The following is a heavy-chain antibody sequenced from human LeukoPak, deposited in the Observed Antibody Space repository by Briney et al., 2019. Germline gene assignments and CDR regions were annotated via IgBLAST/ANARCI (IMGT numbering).Heavy chain of an antibody. J-gene: IGHJ6*02. Sequence: RTSETLSFTCTVFGGSFTDYFWTWIRHSPGKELKWIGEINDYTGDSKYNPSLNSRVSISLEKSKNQLSLELRSVTAADTAVYYCARGRIAKIVVVHSFSYGMDVWGQGTTVTVSS. V-gene: IGHV4-34*01. CDR1: GGSFTDYF. CDR3: ARGRIAKIVVVHSFSYGMDV. D-gene: IGHD3-22*01. CDR2: INDYTGDS.